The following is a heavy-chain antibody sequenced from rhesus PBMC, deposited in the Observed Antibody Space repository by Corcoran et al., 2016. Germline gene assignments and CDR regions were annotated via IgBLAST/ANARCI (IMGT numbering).Heavy chain of an antibody. CDR1: GYSISSGYG. D-gene: IGHD7-45*01. Sequence: QVQLQESGPGLVKPSETLSLTCAVSGYSISSGYGWSWIRQPPGKGLDWIVYIGASSGSTNYNPSLKSRVTISKDTSKNQFSLKLSSVTAADTAVYYCAREWGFDYCGQGVLVTVSS. J-gene: IGHJ4*01. CDR2: IGASSGST. CDR3: AREWGFDY. V-gene: IGHV4-127*01.